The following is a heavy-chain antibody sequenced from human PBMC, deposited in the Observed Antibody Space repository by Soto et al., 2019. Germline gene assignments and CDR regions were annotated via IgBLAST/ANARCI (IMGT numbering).Heavy chain of an antibody. CDR3: ARDSGYGTSDY. Sequence: GSTYYNPSLKSRVTISVDTSKNQFSLQLSSVTAADTAVYYCARDSGYGTSDYWGQGTLVTVSS. J-gene: IGHJ4*02. V-gene: IGHV4-31*02. CDR2: GST. D-gene: IGHD5-12*01.